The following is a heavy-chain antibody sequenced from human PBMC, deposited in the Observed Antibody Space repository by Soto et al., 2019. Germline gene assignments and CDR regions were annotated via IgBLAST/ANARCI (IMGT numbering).Heavy chain of an antibody. Sequence: QLQLQESGPGLVKPSETLSLTCSVSGGSISSGNYYWGWVRQTPGKGLEWIGSIYYSGSTYYNPSVKSPVTISADTSKNQFSLKLSSVTAADTAVYYCARIGTTSNFHYRGQGTLVTVSS. V-gene: IGHV4-39*01. CDR2: IYYSGST. J-gene: IGHJ4*02. CDR3: ARIGTTSNFHY. D-gene: IGHD1-7*01. CDR1: GGSISSGNYY.